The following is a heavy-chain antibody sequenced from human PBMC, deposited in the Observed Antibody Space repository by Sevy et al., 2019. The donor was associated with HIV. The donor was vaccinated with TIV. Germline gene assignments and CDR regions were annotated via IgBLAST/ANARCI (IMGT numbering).Heavy chain of an antibody. CDR2: IYYSGST. Sequence: SETLSLTCTVSGGSISSYYWSWIRQPPGKGLEWIGYIYYSGSTNYNPSLKSRVTISVDTSKNQFSLKLSSETAADTAVYYCAREGGGYCSSTSCYGGGGYYGMDVWGQGTTVTVSS. V-gene: IGHV4-59*01. D-gene: IGHD2-2*01. CDR3: AREGGGYCSSTSCYGGGGYYGMDV. J-gene: IGHJ6*02. CDR1: GGSISSYY.